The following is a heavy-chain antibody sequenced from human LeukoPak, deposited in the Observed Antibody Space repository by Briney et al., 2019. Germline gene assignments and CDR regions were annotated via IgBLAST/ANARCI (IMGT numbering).Heavy chain of an antibody. CDR1: GFTFSSYA. CDR3: TRDRSPSEYTNYERAYYYGMDV. D-gene: IGHD1-7*01. CDR2: IYSGGST. J-gene: IGHJ6*02. V-gene: IGHV3-66*01. Sequence: PGGFLRLSCAASGFTFSSYAMSWVRQAPGKGLEWVSVIYSGGSTYYADSVKGRFTISRDSAKKTLYLQMHSLRADDSAVYYCTRDRSPSEYTNYERAYYYGMDVWGQGTTVTVSS.